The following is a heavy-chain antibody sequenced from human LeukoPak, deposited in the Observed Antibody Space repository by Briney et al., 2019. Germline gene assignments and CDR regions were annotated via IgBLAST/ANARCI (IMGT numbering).Heavy chain of an antibody. J-gene: IGHJ4*02. CDR2: ISGSGDNT. CDR1: GFTFRTYA. D-gene: IGHD3-9*01. CDR3: AKGDDILTGYLSYFDY. Sequence: GGSLRLSCAAFGFTFRTYAMNWVRQAPGKGLEWVSGISGSGDNTYYADSVKGRFTISRDNSKNTLYLQMNSLRAEDTAVYYCAKGDDILTGYLSYFDYWGQGTLVTVSS. V-gene: IGHV3-23*01.